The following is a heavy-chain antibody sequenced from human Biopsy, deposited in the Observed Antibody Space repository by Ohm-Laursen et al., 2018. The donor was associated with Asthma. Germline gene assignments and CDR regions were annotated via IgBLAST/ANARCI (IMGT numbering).Heavy chain of an antibody. CDR1: GYSLTDLS. J-gene: IGHJ4*02. CDR3: ARGDSSNWSHYYFDY. D-gene: IGHD3-22*01. V-gene: IGHV1-24*01. CDR2: HDHEEGGT. Sequence: GASVNVSCKISGYSLTDLSMHWVRQAPGQGLEWMGGHDHEEGGTVNAWRFQGRVTMTEDTSTDTAYMELSSLSSDDTAVYYCARGDSSNWSHYYFDYWGQGTLVTVSS.